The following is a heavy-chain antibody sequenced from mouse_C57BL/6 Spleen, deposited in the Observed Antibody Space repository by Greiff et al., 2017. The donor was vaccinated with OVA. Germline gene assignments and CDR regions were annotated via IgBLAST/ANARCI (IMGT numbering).Heavy chain of an antibody. J-gene: IGHJ2*01. CDR3: TEGLFFDY. Sequence: EVKLVESGGGLVQPGGSMKLSCVASGFTFSNYWMNWVRQSPEKGLEWVAQIRLKSDNYATHYAESVKGRFTISRDDSKSSVYLQMNNLSAEDTGIYYCTEGLFFDYWGQGTTLTVSS. D-gene: IGHD3-1*01. CDR1: GFTFSNYW. CDR2: IRLKSDNYAT. V-gene: IGHV6-3*01.